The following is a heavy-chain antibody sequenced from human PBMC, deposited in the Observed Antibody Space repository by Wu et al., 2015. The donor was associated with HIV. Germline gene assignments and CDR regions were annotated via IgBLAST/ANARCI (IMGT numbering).Heavy chain of an antibody. Sequence: QVQLVQSGAEVKKPGASVKVSCKTSGYNFTTHDINWVRQATGKGLEWMGWMNPVTGNTGYEQKFQGRVSMTRNNSKSTAYMEVSSLTSDDTALYYCVRGPRKRGYYYFGMDVWGQGTTVTVSS. CDR3: VRGPRKRGYYYFGMDV. D-gene: IGHD3-22*01. J-gene: IGHJ6*02. V-gene: IGHV1-8*02. CDR1: GYNFTTHD. CDR2: MNPVTGNT.